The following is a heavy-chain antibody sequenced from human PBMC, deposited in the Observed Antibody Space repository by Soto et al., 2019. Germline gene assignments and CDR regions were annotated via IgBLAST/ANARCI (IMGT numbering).Heavy chain of an antibody. CDR2: IYYTGST. V-gene: IGHV4-61*01. D-gene: IGHD6-6*01. CDR1: GGSVNSDFYY. J-gene: IGHJ4*02. Sequence: PSETLSLTCTVSGGSVNSDFYYWSWIRQPPGKGLEWIGYIYYTGSTNYNPSLKSRVTISLDTSRNQFSLKLSSVTAADTAVFYCAREYSNSPEAFDYWGQGALVTAPQ. CDR3: AREYSNSPEAFDY.